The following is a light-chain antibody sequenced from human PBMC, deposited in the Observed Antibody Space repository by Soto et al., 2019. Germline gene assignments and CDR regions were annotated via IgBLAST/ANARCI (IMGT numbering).Light chain of an antibody. V-gene: IGKV3-11*01. J-gene: IGKJ1*01. CDR3: HQRQSWPRT. CDR1: QYINTR. Sequence: EIVLTQSPATRSSFPGDRVTLSCRASQYINTRLAWYQHGPGQAPRLLIYQTSIRAAGIPARFSASGSGTDFTLTISDVQPEDFALYYCHQRQSWPRTFGQGTKVDIK. CDR2: QTS.